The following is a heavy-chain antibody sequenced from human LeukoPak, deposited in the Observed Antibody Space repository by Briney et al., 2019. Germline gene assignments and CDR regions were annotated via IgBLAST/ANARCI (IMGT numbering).Heavy chain of an antibody. V-gene: IGHV1-46*01. CDR2: INPSGGST. D-gene: IGHD4-17*01. CDR1: GYTFTSYY. CDR3: AREGGRTGTPNNWFDP. J-gene: IGHJ5*02. Sequence: ASVKVSCKASGYTFTSYYIHWVRQAPGQGLEWMGKINPSGGSTSYAQKFQGRVTMTRDTSTSTVYMELSSLRSEDTAVYYCAREGGRTGTPNNWFDPWGQGTLVTVSS.